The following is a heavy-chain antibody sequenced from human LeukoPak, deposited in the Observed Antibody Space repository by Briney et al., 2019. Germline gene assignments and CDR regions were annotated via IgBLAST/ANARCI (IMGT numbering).Heavy chain of an antibody. J-gene: IGHJ4*02. CDR3: ARDYDILTGYSDFDY. CDR2: ISSSSSYI. D-gene: IGHD3-9*01. Sequence: PGGSLRLSCAASGFTFSSYSMNWVRQAPGKGLEWVSSISSSSSYIYYADSVKGRFTISRENAKNSLYLQMNSLRAEDTAVYYCARDYDILTGYSDFDYWGQGTLVTVSS. CDR1: GFTFSSYS. V-gene: IGHV3-21*01.